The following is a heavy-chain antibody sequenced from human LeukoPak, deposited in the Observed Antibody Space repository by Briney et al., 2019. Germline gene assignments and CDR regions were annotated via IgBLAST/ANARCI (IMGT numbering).Heavy chain of an antibody. D-gene: IGHD7-27*01. CDR1: GFTFSSYA. V-gene: IGHV3-23*01. J-gene: IGHJ5*02. CDR3: AKNPPDWGCHH. CDR2: ISGSGGST. Sequence: GGSLRLSCAASGFTFSSYAMSWVRQAPGKGLEWVSGISGSGGSTHYADSVKGRFSISRDNSKDTLYLQMNSLRAEDTAVYYCAKNPPDWGCHHWGQGTLVTVSS.